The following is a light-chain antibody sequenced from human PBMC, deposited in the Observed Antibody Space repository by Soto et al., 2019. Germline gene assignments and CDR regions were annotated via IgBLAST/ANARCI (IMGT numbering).Light chain of an antibody. V-gene: IGLV1-40*01. CDR3: CSFAGGYTYL. CDR1: SSNIGAGYD. CDR2: GNS. Sequence: QSVLTQPPSVSGAPGQRVTISCTGSSSNIGAGYDVHWYQQLPGTAPKLLIYGNSNRPSGVPDRFSGSKSGNTASLTISGLRAEDEADFSCCSFAGGYTYLFGTGTKLT. J-gene: IGLJ1*01.